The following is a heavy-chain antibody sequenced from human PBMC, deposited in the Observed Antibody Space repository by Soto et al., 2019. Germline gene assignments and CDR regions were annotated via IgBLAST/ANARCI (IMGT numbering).Heavy chain of an antibody. CDR2: IKSKTDGGTT. CDR3: TTVAVTRVLTYYYYYMDV. D-gene: IGHD4-17*01. J-gene: IGHJ6*03. CDR1: GFTFSNAW. V-gene: IGHV3-15*01. Sequence: GGSLRLSCAASGFTFSNAWMSWVRQAPGKGLEWVGRIKSKTDGGTTDYAAPVKGRFTISRDDSKNTLYLQMNSLKTEDTAVYYCTTVAVTRVLTYYYYYMDVWGKGTTVTVSS.